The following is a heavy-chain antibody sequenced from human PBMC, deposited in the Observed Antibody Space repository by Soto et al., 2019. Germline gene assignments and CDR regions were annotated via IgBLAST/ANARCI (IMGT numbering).Heavy chain of an antibody. CDR1: GGTFSSYT. CDR3: ARRRYCGADCYKYYYFGMDV. J-gene: IGHJ6*02. CDR2: IIPILTIT. D-gene: IGHD2-21*02. V-gene: IGHV1-69*02. Sequence: QVQLVQSGAEVKKPGSSVRLSCTASGGTFSSYTLSWVRQAPGQGLEWMGRIIPILTITDYAQKFRGRPTITADKSSSTAYMELSGLRSEDTAVYYCARRRYCGADCYKYYYFGMDVWGQGTTVTVSS.